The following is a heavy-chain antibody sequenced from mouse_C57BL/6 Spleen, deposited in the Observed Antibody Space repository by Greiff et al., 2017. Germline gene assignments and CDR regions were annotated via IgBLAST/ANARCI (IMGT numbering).Heavy chain of an antibody. D-gene: IGHD1-1*01. V-gene: IGHV1-4*01. CDR1: GYTFTSYT. CDR2: INPSSGYT. CDR3: ARSILPTKVWMDY. Sequence: VQGVESGAELARPGASVKMSCKASGYTFTSYTMHWVKQRPGQGLEWIGYINPSSGYTKYNQKFKDKATLTADKSSSTAYMQLSSLTSEDSAVYYCARSILPTKVWMDYWGQGTSVTVSS. J-gene: IGHJ4*01.